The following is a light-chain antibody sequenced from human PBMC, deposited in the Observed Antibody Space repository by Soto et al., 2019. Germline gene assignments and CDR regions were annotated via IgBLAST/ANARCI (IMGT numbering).Light chain of an antibody. CDR2: DAS. CDR3: QQYNSFYT. V-gene: IGKV1-5*01. CDR1: QSISSW. Sequence: DIQMTQSPSTLSASVGDRVTITCRASQSISSWLAWYQQKPGKAPKLLIYDASSLESGVPSRFSGSGSGTEFTLTISSLQPDDFATYYYQQYNSFYTFGQVTKLEIK. J-gene: IGKJ2*01.